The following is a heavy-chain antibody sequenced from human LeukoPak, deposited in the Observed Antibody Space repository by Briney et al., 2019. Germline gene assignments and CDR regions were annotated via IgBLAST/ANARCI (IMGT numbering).Heavy chain of an antibody. J-gene: IGHJ6*03. CDR2: ISYDGSNK. CDR3: ARSRKGYQLLSTNRDYYYMDV. Sequence: GGSLRLSCAPSGFTFSSYTMHWVRQAPGKGLEWVAVISYDGSNKYNADSVKGRFTISRDNSKNTLYLQMNSLRAEDTAVYYCARSRKGYQLLSTNRDYYYMDVWGKGTTVTLSS. CDR1: GFTFSSYT. D-gene: IGHD2-2*01. V-gene: IGHV3-30*04.